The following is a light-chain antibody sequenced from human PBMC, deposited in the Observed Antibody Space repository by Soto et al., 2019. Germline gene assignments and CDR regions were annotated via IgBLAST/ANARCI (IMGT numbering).Light chain of an antibody. CDR1: QSVSSY. V-gene: IGKV3-11*01. CDR3: QQRSTPLT. Sequence: EIVLTQSPATLSLSPGERATLSCRASQSVSSYLAWYQQKPGQAPRLLIYDASNRATGIPARFSGSGSGTDFTRTISSLEPEDFAVYYCQQRSTPLTFGGGTNVEIK. J-gene: IGKJ4*01. CDR2: DAS.